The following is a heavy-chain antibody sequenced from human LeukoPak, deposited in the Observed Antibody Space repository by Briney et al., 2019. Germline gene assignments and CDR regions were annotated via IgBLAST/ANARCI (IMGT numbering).Heavy chain of an antibody. CDR1: GYTFTNYG. V-gene: IGHV1-69*13. CDR3: ARGDCSSTSCYGLVSY. CDR2: IIPIFGTA. D-gene: IGHD2-2*01. Sequence: SVKVSCKASGYTFTNYGISWVRQAPGQGLEWMGGIIPIFGTANYAQKFQGRVTITADESTSTAYMELSSLRSEDTAVYYCARGDCSSTSCYGLVSYWGQGTLVTVSS. J-gene: IGHJ4*02.